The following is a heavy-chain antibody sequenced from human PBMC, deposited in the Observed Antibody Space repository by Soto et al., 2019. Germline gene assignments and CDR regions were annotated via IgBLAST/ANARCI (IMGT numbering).Heavy chain of an antibody. CDR1: GYSFTSYW. J-gene: IGHJ4*02. Sequence: RGESLKISCKGSGYSFTSYWISWVRQMPGKGLEWMGRIDPSDSYTNYSPSFQGHVTISADKSISTAYLQWSSLKASDTAMYYCASLYGSGSKSGYWGQGTLVTVSS. CDR2: IDPSDSYT. D-gene: IGHD3-10*01. CDR3: ASLYGSGSKSGY. V-gene: IGHV5-10-1*01.